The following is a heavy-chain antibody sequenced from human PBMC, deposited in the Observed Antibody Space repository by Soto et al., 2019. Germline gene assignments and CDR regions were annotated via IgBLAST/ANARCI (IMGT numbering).Heavy chain of an antibody. CDR3: ARAWELSL. D-gene: IGHD1-26*01. CDR2: ISYDGSNK. V-gene: IGHV3-30-3*01. Sequence: GGSLRLSCAASGFTFSSYAMHWVRQAPGKGLEWVAVISYDGSNKYYADSVKGRFTISRDNSKNTLYLQMNSLRAEDTAVYYCARAWELSLWGQGTLVTVSS. CDR1: GFTFSSYA. J-gene: IGHJ4*02.